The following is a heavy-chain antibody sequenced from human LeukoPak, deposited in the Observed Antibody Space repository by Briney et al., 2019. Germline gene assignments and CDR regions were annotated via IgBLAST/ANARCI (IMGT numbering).Heavy chain of an antibody. D-gene: IGHD6-6*01. V-gene: IGHV1-8*01. CDR2: LSPKSGDT. CDR3: ATEGVGVSSSLYRQQFYMDD. CDR1: GYTSTSFD. J-gene: IGHJ6*03. Sequence: ASVRVSCKASGYTSTSFDINWVRQAPGQGLEWMGYLSPKSGDTAYAPKFLGRVTMTRNTSISTDYMELSSLTSEDTAVYYCATEGVGVSSSLYRQQFYMDDWGIGTTVTVSS.